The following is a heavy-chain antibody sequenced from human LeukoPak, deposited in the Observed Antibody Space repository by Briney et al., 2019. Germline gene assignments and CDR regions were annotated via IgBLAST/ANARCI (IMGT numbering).Heavy chain of an antibody. CDR1: GGSISSSSYY. J-gene: IGHJ5*02. Sequence: SETLSLTCTVSGGSISSSSYYWGWIRQPPGKGLEWIGSIYYSGSTYYNPSLKSRVTISVDTSKNQFSLKLSSVTAADTAVYYCAVLWIAAAGQPIGFDPWGQGTLVTVSS. V-gene: IGHV4-39*07. D-gene: IGHD6-13*01. CDR2: IYYSGST. CDR3: AVLWIAAAGQPIGFDP.